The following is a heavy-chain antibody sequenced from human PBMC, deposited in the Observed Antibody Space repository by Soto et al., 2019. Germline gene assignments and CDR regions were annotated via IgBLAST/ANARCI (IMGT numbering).Heavy chain of an antibody. CDR2: ISGSGAYT. V-gene: IGHV3-23*01. CDR1: GFSFSSYA. CDR3: AKHLADYDSGSFRWLDP. J-gene: IGHJ5*02. Sequence: GSLRLSCAASGFSFSSYAMSWVRQAPGKGLEWVSSISGSGAYTYYPDSVKGRFSISRDNSKKTLFLQMNSLRAEDSAVYYCAKHLADYDSGSFRWLDPRGQGTLVTVSS. D-gene: IGHD3-10*01.